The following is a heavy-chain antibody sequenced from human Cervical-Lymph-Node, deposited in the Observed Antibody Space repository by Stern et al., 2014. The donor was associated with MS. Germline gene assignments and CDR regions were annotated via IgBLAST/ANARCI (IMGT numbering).Heavy chain of an antibody. J-gene: IGHJ2*01. V-gene: IGHV4-31*03. Sequence: QVQLQESGPGLLKPSQTLSLTCSVSGGSISSGGYYWSWIRQHPGKGLGWIGYIYYSGSTYSNPSLKSRVTISIDTSKNQFSLKLSSVTAADTAVYYCARGDVHSAMFPYFDLWGRGTLVTVSS. CDR3: ARGDVHSAMFPYFDL. D-gene: IGHD5-18*01. CDR2: IYYSGST. CDR1: GGSISSGGYY.